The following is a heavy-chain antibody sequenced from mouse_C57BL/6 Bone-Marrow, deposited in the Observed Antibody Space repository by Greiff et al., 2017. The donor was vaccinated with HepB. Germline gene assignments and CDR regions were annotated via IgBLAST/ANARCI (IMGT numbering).Heavy chain of an antibody. J-gene: IGHJ3*01. CDR2: IDPEDGET. V-gene: IGHV14-2*01. Sequence: VQLQQSGAELVKPGASVKLSCTASGFNIKDYYMHWVKQRTEQGLEWIGRIDPEDGETKYAPKFQGKATITADPSSTPACLQLSSLTSADTAVYYCARGPYGSSYGAYWGQGTLVTVSA. D-gene: IGHD1-1*01. CDR3: ARGPYGSSYGAY. CDR1: GFNIKDYY.